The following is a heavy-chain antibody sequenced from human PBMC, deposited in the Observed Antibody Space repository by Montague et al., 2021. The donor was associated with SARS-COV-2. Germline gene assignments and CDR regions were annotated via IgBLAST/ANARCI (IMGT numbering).Heavy chain of an antibody. CDR1: GDSVSSNIAT. Sequence: CAISGDSVSSNIATWNWIRQSPSRGLEWLGRTYYRSMWYNDYAVSVKSRVIINPDTSNNRISLQLNSVTPEDTAVYYCARAYCGGDCYFYWYFGLWGRGTLVTVSS. CDR3: ARAYCGGDCYFYWYFGL. V-gene: IGHV6-1*01. D-gene: IGHD2-21*02. CDR2: TYYRSMWYN. J-gene: IGHJ2*01.